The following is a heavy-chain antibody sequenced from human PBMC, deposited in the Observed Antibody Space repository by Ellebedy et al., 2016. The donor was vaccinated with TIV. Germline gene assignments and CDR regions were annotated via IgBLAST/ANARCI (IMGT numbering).Heavy chain of an antibody. V-gene: IGHV4-39*07. Sequence: SETLSLTCTVSGGSISRSSYYWGWIRQSPGQGLQWIGNVFYRGSTDYSASYNPSLRSRVTISVNTSKNQFSLTLSSVTAADTAIYYCARDLKGVVLTAMPSYFDQWGQGSLVTVSS. J-gene: IGHJ4*02. D-gene: IGHD2-21*02. CDR3: ARDLKGVVLTAMPSYFDQ. CDR2: VFYRGST. CDR1: GGSISRSSYY.